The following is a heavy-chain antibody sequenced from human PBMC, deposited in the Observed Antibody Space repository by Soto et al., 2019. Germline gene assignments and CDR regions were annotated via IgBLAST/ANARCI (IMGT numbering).Heavy chain of an antibody. J-gene: IGHJ3*02. CDR1: GYTFTSSG. Sequence: ASVKVSCKASGYTFTSSGISWVRQAPGQGLEWMGWISAYNGNTNYAQKLQGRVTMTTDTSTSTAYMELRTLRSDDTAVYYCARDYYDSSGYFPPYGLDIWGQGTMVTVSS. CDR3: ARDYYDSSGYFPPYGLDI. V-gene: IGHV1-18*01. CDR2: ISAYNGNT. D-gene: IGHD3-22*01.